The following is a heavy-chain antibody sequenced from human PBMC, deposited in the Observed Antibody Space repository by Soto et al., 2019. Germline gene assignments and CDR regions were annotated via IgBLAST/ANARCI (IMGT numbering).Heavy chain of an antibody. Sequence: SETLSLTCAVYGGSFSGYYWSWIRQPPGKGLEWIGEINHSGSTNYNPSLKSRVTISVDTSKNQFSLKLSSVTAADTAVYYCAREVAVAGDFDYWGQGTLVTVSS. CDR2: INHSGST. V-gene: IGHV4-34*01. CDR1: GGSFSGYY. J-gene: IGHJ4*02. CDR3: AREVAVAGDFDY. D-gene: IGHD6-19*01.